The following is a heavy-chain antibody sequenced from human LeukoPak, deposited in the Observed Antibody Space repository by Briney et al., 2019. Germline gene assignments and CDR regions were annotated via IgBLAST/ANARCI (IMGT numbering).Heavy chain of an antibody. J-gene: IGHJ5*02. D-gene: IGHD6-13*01. CDR1: GYTFTGYY. V-gene: IGHV1-2*02. CDR3: ARLLAEAGRNIWCDP. CDR2: INPNSGGT. Sequence: ASVKVSCKASGYTFTGYYMHWVRQAPGQGLEWMGWINPNSGGTNYAQTFQGRVTMTRDTSISTAYMELGRLRAEDTAVYYCARLLAEAGRNIWCDPWGQETLVTV.